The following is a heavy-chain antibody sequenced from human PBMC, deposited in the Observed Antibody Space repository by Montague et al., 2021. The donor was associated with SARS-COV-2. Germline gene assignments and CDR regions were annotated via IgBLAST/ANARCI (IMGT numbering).Heavy chain of an antibody. V-gene: IGHV3-30*04. CDR2: ISYDGNNK. CDR1: GFTFTSYS. D-gene: IGHD1-1*01. J-gene: IGHJ4*02. CDR3: ARRERGKTTHFNY. Sequence: SLRLSCAASGFTFTSYSMHWVRQAPGKGLEWVGVISYDGNNKNYVDSVKGRFTISRDNSNNTLFLQMNSLKVEDTAAYYCARRERGKTTHFNYWGQGTLVTVSS.